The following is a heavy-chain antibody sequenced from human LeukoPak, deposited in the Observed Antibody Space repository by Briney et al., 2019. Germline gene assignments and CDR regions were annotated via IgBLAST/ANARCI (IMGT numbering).Heavy chain of an antibody. J-gene: IGHJ5*02. CDR1: GYTFTSYG. V-gene: IGHV1-18*01. CDR3: ARKIAVAGNVAWFDP. CDR2: ISAYNGNT. Sequence: GASVKVSCKASGYTFTSYGISWVQQAPGQGLEWMGWISAYNGNTNYTQKLQGRVTMTTDTSTSTAYMELRSLRSDDTAVYYCARKIAVAGNVAWFDPWGQGTLVTVSS. D-gene: IGHD6-19*01.